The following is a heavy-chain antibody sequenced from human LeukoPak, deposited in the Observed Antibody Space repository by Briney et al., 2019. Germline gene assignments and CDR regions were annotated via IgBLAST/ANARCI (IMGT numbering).Heavy chain of an antibody. J-gene: IGHJ4*02. CDR3: ARAPTPRGSSRY. CDR1: GDSISSFY. Sequence: PSETLSLTCTVSGDSISSFYWNWFRQPPGRGLEWIGYIYNDGTTKYNPSLGSRVYMSVDTSNDNFSLKMHSVAAADTAVYHCARAPTPRGSSRYWGQGILVTVSS. V-gene: IGHV4-59*01. CDR2: IYNDGTT. D-gene: IGHD1-26*01.